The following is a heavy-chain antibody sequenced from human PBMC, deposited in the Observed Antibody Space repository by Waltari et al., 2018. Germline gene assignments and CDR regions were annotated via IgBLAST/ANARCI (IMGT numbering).Heavy chain of an antibody. Sequence: QVQLQESGPGLVKPSETLSLTCTVSGGSISSYYWSWIRQPAGKGLEWIGRVFTSGRTHYNPSLQSRVTMSADTSKNQFSLRLTSVTAADTAVYFCARAQERRDALDFWSQGTLVTVSS. CDR3: ARAQERRDALDF. CDR2: VFTSGRT. D-gene: IGHD1-1*01. J-gene: IGHJ3*01. V-gene: IGHV4-4*07. CDR1: GGSISSYY.